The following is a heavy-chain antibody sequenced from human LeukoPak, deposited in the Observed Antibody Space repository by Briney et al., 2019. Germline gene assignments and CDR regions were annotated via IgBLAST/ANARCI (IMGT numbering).Heavy chain of an antibody. V-gene: IGHV4-30-4*01. CDR1: GGSISSGDYY. Sequence: SQTLSLTCTVSGGSISSGDYYWSWIRQPPGKGLEWIGYIYYSGSTYYNPSLKSRVTISVDTSKNQFSLKLSSVTAADTAVYYCARVNYDSRDFDYWGQETLVTVSS. D-gene: IGHD3-22*01. CDR2: IYYSGST. CDR3: ARVNYDSRDFDY. J-gene: IGHJ4*02.